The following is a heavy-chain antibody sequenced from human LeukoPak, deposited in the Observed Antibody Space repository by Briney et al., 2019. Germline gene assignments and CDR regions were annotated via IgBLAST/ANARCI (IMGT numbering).Heavy chain of an antibody. CDR1: GYTFTAYY. CDR2: VKPNSGVT. V-gene: IGHV1-2*02. J-gene: IGHJ4*02. Sequence: ASVKVSCKASGYTFTAYYILWVRQAPGQGLEWMGWVKPNSGVTYYAQKFQGRVTMTRDTSISTAYIELGRLRSDDTAVYYCARGRRILVGDTNAGDYFDYWGQGTLVTVSS. CDR3: ARGRRILVGDTNAGDYFDY. D-gene: IGHD1-26*01.